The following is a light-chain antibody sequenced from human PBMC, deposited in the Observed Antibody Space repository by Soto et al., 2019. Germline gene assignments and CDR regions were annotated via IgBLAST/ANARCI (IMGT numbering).Light chain of an antibody. Sequence: QSALTQPPSVSGSPGQSVTISCTGTSSDVGTYTRVSWYQQPPGTAPKLIIYEVSSRPSGVPDRFSGSKSGNTASLTISGLRAEDEDDYYCTSYTSSGTLVFGGGTQLTVL. V-gene: IGLV2-18*02. CDR3: TSYTSSGTLV. CDR2: EVS. CDR1: SSDVGTYTR. J-gene: IGLJ3*02.